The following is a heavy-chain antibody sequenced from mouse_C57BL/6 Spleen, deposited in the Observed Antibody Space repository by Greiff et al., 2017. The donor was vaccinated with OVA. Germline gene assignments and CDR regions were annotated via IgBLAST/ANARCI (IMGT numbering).Heavy chain of an antibody. J-gene: IGHJ2*01. Sequence: EVLLVESGACLVQPGASLKLSCTASGFTFSSYAMSWVRQTPEKRLEWVATISDGGSYTYYPDNVKGRFTISRDNAKNNLYLQMSHLKSVDTAMYCEGRDENGSSFGYWGQGMTLTVS. D-gene: IGHD1-1*01. CDR1: GFTFSSYA. V-gene: IGHV5-4*01. CDR3: GRDENGSSFGY. CDR2: ISDGGSYT.